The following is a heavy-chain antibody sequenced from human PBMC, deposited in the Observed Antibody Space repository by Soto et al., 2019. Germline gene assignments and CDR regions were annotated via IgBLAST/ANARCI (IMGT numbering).Heavy chain of an antibody. J-gene: IGHJ5*02. CDR3: ARLRRVGATTNWFDP. CDR1: GYSFTSYW. CDR2: IYPGDSDT. D-gene: IGHD1-26*01. Sequence: PGESLKISCKGSGYSFTSYWIGWVRQMPGKGLEWMGIIYPGDSDTRYSPSFQGQVTISADKSISTAYLQWSSLKASDTAMYYCARLRRVGATTNWFDPWGQGTLVTVS. V-gene: IGHV5-51*01.